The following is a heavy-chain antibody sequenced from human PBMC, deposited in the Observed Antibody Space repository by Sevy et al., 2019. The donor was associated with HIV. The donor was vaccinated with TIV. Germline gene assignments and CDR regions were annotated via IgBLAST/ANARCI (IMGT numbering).Heavy chain of an antibody. J-gene: IGHJ3*02. Sequence: SETLSLTCAVSGYSISSAYSWGWIRQPPGKGLEWIGNIYHSGSTYYNPSLNSRVTISVATSKNQFSLKLNSVTAADTAVYYWASFGRLLIIGGDTFEIWGQGTMVTVS. D-gene: IGHD3-9*01. CDR1: GYSISSAYS. CDR3: ASFGRLLIIGGDTFEI. V-gene: IGHV4-38-2*01. CDR2: IYHSGST.